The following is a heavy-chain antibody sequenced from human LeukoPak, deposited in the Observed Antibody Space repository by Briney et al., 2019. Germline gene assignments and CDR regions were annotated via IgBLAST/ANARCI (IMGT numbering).Heavy chain of an antibody. Sequence: SETLSLTCTVSGGSMSSSSYYWGWIRQPPGKGLEWIGSIYYSGSTYYNPSLKSRVTISVDTSKNQFSLKLSSVTAADTAVYYCARGSRGDLRRWYYLDYWGQGTLVTVSS. CDR1: GGSMSSSSYY. V-gene: IGHV4-39*01. CDR2: IYYSGST. CDR3: ARGSRGDLRRWYYLDY. D-gene: IGHD4-23*01. J-gene: IGHJ4*02.